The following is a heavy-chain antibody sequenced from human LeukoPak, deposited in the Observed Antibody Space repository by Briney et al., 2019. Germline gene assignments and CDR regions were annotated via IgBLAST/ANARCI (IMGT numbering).Heavy chain of an antibody. V-gene: IGHV3-7*01. D-gene: IGHD3-9*01. CDR2: IKQEGSEK. CDR1: GFTFSSYW. J-gene: IGHJ6*03. CDR3: AREKGGHYDILTGYYNYYYMDV. Sequence: GGSLRLSCAASGFTFSSYWMSWVRQAPGKGREWVANIKQEGSEKYYVDSVKGRFTISRDNANHSLYLQMNSLRAEDTAVYYCAREKGGHYDILTGYYNYYYMDVWGKGTTVTVSS.